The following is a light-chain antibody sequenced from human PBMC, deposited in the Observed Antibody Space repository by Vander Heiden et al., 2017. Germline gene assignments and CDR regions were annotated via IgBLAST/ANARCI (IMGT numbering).Light chain of an antibody. Sequence: AIQMTQSPSSLSASVEDRVTITCRASPDIGNDLSWYQQKPGKAPKVLISVVSSLQGGVPSRFSGSGFGTDFTLTITSLQPEDFATYYCLQDHVFPWTLGQGTKVEVK. CDR1: PDIGND. CDR3: LQDHVFPWT. V-gene: IGKV1-6*01. J-gene: IGKJ1*01. CDR2: VVS.